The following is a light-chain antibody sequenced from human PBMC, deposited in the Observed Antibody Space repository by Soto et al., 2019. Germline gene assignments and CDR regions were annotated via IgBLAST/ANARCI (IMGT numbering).Light chain of an antibody. V-gene: IGKV3-11*01. J-gene: IGKJ4*01. Sequence: DIVLTQSPATLSLSPGDRATLSCWASQSITGSLGWYQQKPGQPPRLLVYDTSNRATGIPARFSGSGSGTDFTLTISSLEPEDFAIYYCQQRYDWPLTFGGGTKVEI. CDR2: DTS. CDR1: QSITGS. CDR3: QQRYDWPLT.